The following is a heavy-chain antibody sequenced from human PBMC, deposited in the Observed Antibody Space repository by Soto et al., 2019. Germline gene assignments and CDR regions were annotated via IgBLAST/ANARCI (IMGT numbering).Heavy chain of an antibody. Sequence: QMQLQESGPGLVRPSGTLSLTCGVSGGSISSTKWWTWVRQPPGKGPEGFGEKYHSGSTNYNPSLTGRVTITLDKSKNPLALPLASVTAANPAISSCASQDYSSSTDASFLIKGYFDLWGRGILVSVSS. J-gene: IGHJ2*01. CDR3: ASQDYSSSTDASFLIKGYFDL. V-gene: IGHV4-4*02. CDR1: GGSISSTKW. CDR2: KYHSGST. D-gene: IGHD6-6*01.